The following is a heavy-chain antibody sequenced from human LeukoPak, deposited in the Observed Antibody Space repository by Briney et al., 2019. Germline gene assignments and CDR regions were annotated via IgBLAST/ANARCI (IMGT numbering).Heavy chain of an antibody. J-gene: IGHJ4*02. CDR3: ARVFEETSAWSSDN. D-gene: IGHD6-19*01. Sequence: PGGSLRLSCAASGFTFSSFAMNWVRQAPGKGLEWVSSITGSSNYIYYADSVKGRFTSSRDNARNSLYLQMNSLRAEDTAVYYCARVFEETSAWSSDNWGQGTLVAVSS. V-gene: IGHV3-21*01. CDR1: GFTFSSFA. CDR2: ITGSSNYI.